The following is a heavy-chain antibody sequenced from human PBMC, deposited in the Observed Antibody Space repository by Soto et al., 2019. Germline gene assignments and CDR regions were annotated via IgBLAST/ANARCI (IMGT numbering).Heavy chain of an antibody. CDR3: AGTTSLQWYYMDV. D-gene: IGHD1-7*01. Sequence: SETLSLTCAVYGGSFSGYSWSWIRQPPGKGLEWIGEINHRGSTNYNPSLKSRVTISVDTSKNQFSLKLSSVTAADTAVYYCAGTTSLQWYYMDVWDKGTTVTVSS. CDR2: INHRGST. CDR1: GGSFSGYS. J-gene: IGHJ6*03. V-gene: IGHV4-34*01.